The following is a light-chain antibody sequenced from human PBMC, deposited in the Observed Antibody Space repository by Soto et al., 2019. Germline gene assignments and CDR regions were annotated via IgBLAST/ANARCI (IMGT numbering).Light chain of an antibody. V-gene: IGKV3-20*01. Sequence: ELVLTQSPGTLSLSPGDRATLSCRASQSVSSTYLARYQQRPGQAPRLLIYSSSSRASGIPDRFSGSGSGTDFTLTISRLEPEDFAVYYCQQYRTSPPTWTFGQGTKVDIK. CDR3: QQYRTSPPTWT. J-gene: IGKJ1*01. CDR1: QSVSSTY. CDR2: SSS.